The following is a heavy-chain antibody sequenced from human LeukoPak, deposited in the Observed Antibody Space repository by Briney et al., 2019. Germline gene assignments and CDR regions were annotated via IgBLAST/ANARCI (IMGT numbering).Heavy chain of an antibody. D-gene: IGHD2-15*01. V-gene: IGHV1-46*01. CDR1: GCTFTSYY. Sequence: ASVKVSCKASGCTFTSYYIVWVRQAPGQGLEWMGRIDPSGGSTSYAQKFQGRVTMTRGTSTSTVYMELSSLISEDTAVYYCARNSGSGFDYWGQGTLVTVSS. J-gene: IGHJ4*02. CDR3: ARNSGSGFDY. CDR2: IDPSGGST.